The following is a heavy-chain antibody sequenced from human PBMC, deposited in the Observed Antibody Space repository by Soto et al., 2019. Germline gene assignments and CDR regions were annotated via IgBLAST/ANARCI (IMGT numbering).Heavy chain of an antibody. CDR1: GYTFTSYG. Sequence: ASVKVSCKASGYTFTSYGISWVRQAPGQGLEWMGWFSAYNGKTNYAQKLQGRVTMTADTSTDTAYMELSSLRSEDTAVYYCATPPPYSSHDAFDIWGQGTMVTVSS. CDR3: ATPPPYSSHDAFDI. D-gene: IGHD6-13*01. V-gene: IGHV1-18*01. J-gene: IGHJ3*02. CDR2: FSAYNGKT.